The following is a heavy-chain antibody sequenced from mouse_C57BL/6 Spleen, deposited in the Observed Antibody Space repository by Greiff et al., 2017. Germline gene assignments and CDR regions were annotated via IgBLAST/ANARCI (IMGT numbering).Heavy chain of an antibody. CDR2: INPSSGYT. Sequence: VKVVESGAELARPGASVKMSCKASGYTFTSYTMHWVKQRPGQGLEWIGYINPSSGYTKYNQKFKDKATLTADKSSSTAYMQLSSLTSEDSAVYYCARSRDSSGYLFAYGGQGTLVTVSA. CDR1: GYTFTSYT. J-gene: IGHJ3*01. V-gene: IGHV1-4*01. D-gene: IGHD3-2*02. CDR3: ARSRDSSGYLFAY.